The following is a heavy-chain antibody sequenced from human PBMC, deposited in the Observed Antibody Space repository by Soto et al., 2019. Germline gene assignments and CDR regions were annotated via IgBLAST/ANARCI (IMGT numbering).Heavy chain of an antibody. CDR2: IYSGGST. J-gene: IGHJ6*02. CDR3: AREVTGTTSGYYGMDV. V-gene: IGHV3-53*01. CDR1: GFTVSSNY. Sequence: GGSLRLSCAASGFTVSSNYMSWVRQAPGKGLEWVSVIYSGGSTYYADSVKGRFTISRDNSKNTLYLQMNSLRAEDTAVYYCAREVTGTTSGYYGMDVWGQGTTVTVSS. D-gene: IGHD1-20*01.